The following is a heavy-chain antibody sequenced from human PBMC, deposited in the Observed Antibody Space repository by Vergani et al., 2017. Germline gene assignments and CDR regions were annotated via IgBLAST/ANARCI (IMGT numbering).Heavy chain of an antibody. Sequence: QVQLVQSGAEVKKPGASVKVSCKASGYTFTSYAMHWVRQAPGQRLEWMGWINAGNGNTKYSQKFQGRVTITRDTSASTAYMGLSSLRSEDTAVYYCARDTATWYYYDSSGYWAYWGQGTLVTVSS. V-gene: IGHV1-3*01. D-gene: IGHD3-22*01. J-gene: IGHJ4*02. CDR2: INAGNGNT. CDR3: ARDTATWYYYDSSGYWAY. CDR1: GYTFTSYA.